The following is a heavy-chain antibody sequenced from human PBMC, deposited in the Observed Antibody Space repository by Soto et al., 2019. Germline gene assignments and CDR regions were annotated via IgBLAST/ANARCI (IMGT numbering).Heavy chain of an antibody. CDR2: MNPNSGDT. V-gene: IGHV1-2*02. D-gene: IGHD5-12*01. CDR3: ARESGGATATLDYYYFYMDV. Sequence: QVQLVQSGAEVKKPGASVTVSCKASGYRFSDYYLHWVRQAPGQGPEWMGWMNPNSGDTKYAQKFKGRVTMTRGTAGRTAFVVLNWVKSDDTAVYYCARESGGATATLDYYYFYMDVWGIGTTVTVSS. J-gene: IGHJ6*03. CDR1: GYRFSDYY.